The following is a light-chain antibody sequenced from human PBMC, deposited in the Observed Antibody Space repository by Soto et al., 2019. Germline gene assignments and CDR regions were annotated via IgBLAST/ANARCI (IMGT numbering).Light chain of an antibody. CDR3: AAWDASLSGPV. CDR1: SSNIGTNY. Sequence: QLVLTQSPSASATPGQRVTISCSGSSSNIGTNYVYWYQQLPGTAPKLLIYKNNQRPSGVPDRFSGSKYGTSASLAIGGLRSEDEADYYCAAWDASLSGPVFGGGTKVTVL. CDR2: KNN. J-gene: IGLJ3*02. V-gene: IGLV1-47*01.